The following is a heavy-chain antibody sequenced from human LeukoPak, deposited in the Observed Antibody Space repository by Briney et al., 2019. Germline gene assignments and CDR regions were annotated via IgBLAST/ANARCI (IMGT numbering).Heavy chain of an antibody. J-gene: IGHJ4*02. D-gene: IGHD5-18*01. CDR3: AKLTPRLWDY. CDR1: GFTFSSYE. Sequence: GGSLRLSCAASGFTFSSYEMNWVRQAPGKGLEWVSYISSSGSTIYYADSVKGRFTISRDNAKNTLYLQMNSLRAEDTAVYYCAKLTPRLWDYWGQGTLVTVSS. V-gene: IGHV3-48*03. CDR2: ISSSGSTI.